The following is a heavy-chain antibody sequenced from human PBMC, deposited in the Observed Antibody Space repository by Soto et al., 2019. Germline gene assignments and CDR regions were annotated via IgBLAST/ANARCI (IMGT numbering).Heavy chain of an antibody. CDR1: GGAISSSSYY. J-gene: IGHJ5*02. V-gene: IGHV4-39*01. D-gene: IGHD2-8*02. CDR2: ILYSRST. CDR3: ARLLVVGAKPYDWFDL. Sequence: PSETLALTCTVSGGAISSSSYYWGWIRQLTGKGLEWIGSILYSRSTYYNPSPRSRVTIYIDLSKNLFSLKLSSVTAADTAVYYCARLLVVGAKPYDWFDLCGRRSLVTGS.